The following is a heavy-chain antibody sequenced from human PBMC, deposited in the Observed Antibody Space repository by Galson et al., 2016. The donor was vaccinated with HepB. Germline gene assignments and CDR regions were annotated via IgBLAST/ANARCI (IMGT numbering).Heavy chain of an antibody. V-gene: IGHV3-23*01. D-gene: IGHD3-10*01. J-gene: IGHJ4*02. CDR2: ISGSGDDT. CDR1: GVDFSNYA. CDR3: AKHRGVNAYVPFDY. Sequence: SLRLSCAVSGVDFSNYAMTWVRQAPGKGLEWVSSISGSGDDTFYADSVNGRFTISRDDSKSTLDLQMNTLRAEDTAIYYCAKHRGVNAYVPFDYWGQGTLVTVSS.